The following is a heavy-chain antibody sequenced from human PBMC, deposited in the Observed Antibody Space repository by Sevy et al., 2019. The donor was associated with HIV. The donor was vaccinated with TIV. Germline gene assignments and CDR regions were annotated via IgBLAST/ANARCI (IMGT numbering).Heavy chain of an antibody. V-gene: IGHV3-23*01. CDR1: GITFSSYA. Sequence: GGSLRLSCAASGITFSSYAMNWVRQAPGRGLEWVSSISGSGGTTYFADSVKGRFTISRDNSKNTRYLQMNTLRAEDTAIYYCAKDFRYCSGISCYSLFDMWGQGTMVTVSS. CDR3: AKDFRYCSGISCYSLFDM. J-gene: IGHJ3*02. D-gene: IGHD2-15*01. CDR2: ISGSGGTT.